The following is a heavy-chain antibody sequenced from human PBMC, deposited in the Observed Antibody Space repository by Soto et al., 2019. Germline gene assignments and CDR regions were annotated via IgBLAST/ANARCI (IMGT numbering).Heavy chain of an antibody. V-gene: IGHV4-4*02. J-gene: IGHJ6*02. D-gene: IGHD6-13*01. CDR2: IYHSGST. CDR1: GGSISSSNW. CDR3: ARDSSSLAGYGMDV. Sequence: SETLSLTCAVSGGSISSSNWWSWVRQPPGKGPEWIGEIYHSGSTNYNPSLKSRVTISVDKSKNQFSLKLSSVTAADTAVYYCARDSSSLAGYGMDVWGQGTTVTVS.